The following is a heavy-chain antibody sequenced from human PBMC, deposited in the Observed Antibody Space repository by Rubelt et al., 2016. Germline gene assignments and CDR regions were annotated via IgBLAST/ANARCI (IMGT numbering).Heavy chain of an antibody. CDR1: GGSISSYY. Sequence: QVQLQESGPGLVKPSETLSLTCTVSGGSISSYYWSWIRQPPGKGLEWVGYIHYSGSTNYNPSLKSRFTISVDTSKNQFSLKLSSVTAADTAVYYCARGGTEIFLCDYWGQGTLVTVSS. D-gene: IGHD3-9*01. V-gene: IGHV4-59*01. J-gene: IGHJ4*02. CDR2: IHYSGST. CDR3: ARGGTEIFLCDY.